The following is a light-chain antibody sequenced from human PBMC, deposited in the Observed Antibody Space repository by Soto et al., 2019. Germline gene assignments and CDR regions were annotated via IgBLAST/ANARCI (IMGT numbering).Light chain of an antibody. Sequence: EIVLTQSPGTLSLSPGERATLSRRASQSVSSNFLAWYQQKPGQAPRLLIYAASSRATGIPGRFSGSGSGTGFTLTISRLEPEDFAVYYCQQYGSSPITFGQGTRLEIK. CDR3: QQYGSSPIT. CDR2: AAS. J-gene: IGKJ5*01. CDR1: QSVSSNF. V-gene: IGKV3-20*01.